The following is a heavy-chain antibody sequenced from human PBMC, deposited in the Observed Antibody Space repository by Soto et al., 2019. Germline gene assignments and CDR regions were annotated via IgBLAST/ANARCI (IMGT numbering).Heavy chain of an antibody. CDR1: GFTFDDYA. V-gene: IGHV3-9*01. D-gene: IGHD3-10*01. Sequence: SLKISCAASGFTFDDYAMHWVRQAPGKGLEWVSGISWNSGSIGYADSVKGRFTISRDNAKNSLYLQMNSLRAEDTALYYCAKDIFTMVRGVIMPFDYYGMDVWGQGTTVTVSS. CDR3: AKDIFTMVRGVIMPFDYYGMDV. CDR2: ISWNSGSI. J-gene: IGHJ6*02.